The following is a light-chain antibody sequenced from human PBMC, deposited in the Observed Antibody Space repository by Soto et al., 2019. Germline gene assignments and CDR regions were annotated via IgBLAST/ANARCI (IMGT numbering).Light chain of an antibody. CDR1: QPVSTRY. CDR2: GAS. CDR3: QQYDISHVWT. Sequence: IVLTQSPGTLSLSPAARATLSFRASQPVSTRYLAWYQHKPXQSPRLXXYGASIRANGVPVRFSGSGSGTDLTLTISRLEPEDFAVYVCQQYDISHVWTFGQGTKVDIK. J-gene: IGKJ1*01. V-gene: IGKV3-20*01.